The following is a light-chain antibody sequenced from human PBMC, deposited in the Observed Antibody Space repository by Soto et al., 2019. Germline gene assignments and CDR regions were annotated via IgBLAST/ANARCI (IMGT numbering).Light chain of an antibody. V-gene: IGKV1-9*01. CDR1: QGISNY. Sequence: DIPLTQSPSFLSASVGDRVTIACRASQGISNYLAWYQQKAGKAPNLLIYDASTLRSGVPSRFSGSGSGTEFTLTISSLQPEDFATYYCQQLNSYPRTFGQGTKVEIK. J-gene: IGKJ1*01. CDR3: QQLNSYPRT. CDR2: DAS.